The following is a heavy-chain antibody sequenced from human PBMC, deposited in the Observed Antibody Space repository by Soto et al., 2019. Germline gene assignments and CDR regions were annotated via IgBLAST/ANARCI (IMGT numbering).Heavy chain of an antibody. CDR2: INSDGSST. CDR3: ARYNVDGSGTYARDY. V-gene: IGHV3-74*01. CDR1: GFTFSSSW. J-gene: IGHJ4*02. Sequence: EVQLVESGGGLVQPGGSLRLSCAASGFTFSSSWMNWVRQAPGKGLVWVSRINSDGSSTSYADSVKGRFTISRDNAKNTRYLPMNRLRDEDTAVYSCARYNVDGSGTYARDYWGQGTLVTVSS. D-gene: IGHD3-10*01.